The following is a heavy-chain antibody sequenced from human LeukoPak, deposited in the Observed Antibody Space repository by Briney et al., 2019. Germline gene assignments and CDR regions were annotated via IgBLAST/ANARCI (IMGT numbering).Heavy chain of an antibody. J-gene: IGHJ4*02. CDR2: IIPILGIA. Sequence: SVKVSCKASGGTFSSYAISWVRQAPGQGLEWMGRIIPILGIANYAQKFQGRVTITADKSTSTAYMELSSLRSEDTAVYYCARDSTGYSSSWRDYWGQGTLVTVSS. V-gene: IGHV1-69*04. CDR1: GGTFSSYA. D-gene: IGHD6-13*01. CDR3: ARDSTGYSSSWRDY.